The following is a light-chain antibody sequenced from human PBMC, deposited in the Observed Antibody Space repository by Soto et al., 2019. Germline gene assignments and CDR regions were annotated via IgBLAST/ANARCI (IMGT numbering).Light chain of an antibody. CDR2: KAS. V-gene: IGKV1-5*03. CDR3: QQYLSYPST. J-gene: IGKJ5*01. CDR1: QSLSSW. Sequence: DIQMTQSPSTLSASVGDRVTITCRASQSLSSWLAWYQQKPGKAPKSLIYKASSLESGVPSRFSGSGSGTEFTLTISSLQPDDFATYYCQQYLSYPSTFGQGTRLEIK.